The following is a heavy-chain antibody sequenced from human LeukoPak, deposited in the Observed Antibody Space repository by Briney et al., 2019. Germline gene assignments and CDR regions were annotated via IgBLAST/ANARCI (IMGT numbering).Heavy chain of an antibody. CDR2: ISSSSSTI. CDR1: GFTFSSYS. V-gene: IGHV3-48*04. J-gene: IGHJ4*02. D-gene: IGHD1-1*01. CDR3: ARDLNWETY. Sequence: PGGSLRLSCAASGFTFSSYSMNWVRQAPGKGLEWVSYISSSSSTIYYADSVEGRFTISRDNAKNSLYLQMNSLRAEDTAVYYCARDLNWETYWGQGTLVTVSS.